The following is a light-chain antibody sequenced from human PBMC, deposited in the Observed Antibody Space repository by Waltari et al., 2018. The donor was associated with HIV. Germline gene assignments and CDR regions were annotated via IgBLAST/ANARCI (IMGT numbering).Light chain of an antibody. CDR2: WAS. CDR1: PSVLDSSNNKNF. CDR3: QQYYTTPFT. Sequence: DIVMTQSPDSLAVSLGERATIHCKSSPSVLDSSNNKNFLAWSQQKPGQPPKLLISWASTRESGVPGRFSGSGSGTDFTLTISSLQAEDVAVYYCQQYYTTPFTFGPGTKVDIK. V-gene: IGKV4-1*01. J-gene: IGKJ3*01.